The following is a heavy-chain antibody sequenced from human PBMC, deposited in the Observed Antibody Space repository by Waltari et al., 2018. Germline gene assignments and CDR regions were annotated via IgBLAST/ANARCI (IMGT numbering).Heavy chain of an antibody. CDR1: GFPFSNYS. V-gene: IGHV3-74*01. J-gene: IGHJ4*02. CDR2: INRDGSRK. CDR3: ARVRVGTTPGSSFGYFDY. D-gene: IGHD1-26*01. Sequence: EVQLVESGGGLVQPGGSLRPSCAASGFPFSNYSMHWVSRINRDGSRKNYGGSVEGRFTISIDKAKNTLYLQMNSLGAEDTAVYYGARVRVGTTPGSSFGYFDYWGQGTLVTVSS.